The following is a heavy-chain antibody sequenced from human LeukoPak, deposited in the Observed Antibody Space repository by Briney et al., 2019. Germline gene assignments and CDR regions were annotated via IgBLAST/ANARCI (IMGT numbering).Heavy chain of an antibody. CDR1: GGSISSGDYY. CDR3: ARHVEWELLFDY. Sequence: SQTLSLTCTVSGGSISSGDYYWSWIRQPPGKGLEWIGYIYYSGSTYYNPSLKSRVTISVDTSKNQFSLKLSSVTAADTAVYYCARHVEWELLFDYWGQGTLVTVSS. J-gene: IGHJ4*02. V-gene: IGHV4-30-4*01. CDR2: IYYSGST. D-gene: IGHD1-26*01.